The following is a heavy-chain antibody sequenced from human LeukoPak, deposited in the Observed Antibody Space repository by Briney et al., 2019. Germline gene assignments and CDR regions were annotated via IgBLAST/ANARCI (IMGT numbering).Heavy chain of an antibody. D-gene: IGHD3-10*02. V-gene: IGHV3-48*03. CDR1: GFTLSSYE. Sequence: GGSLRLSCTVSGFTLSSYEMSWIRQAPGKGLEWVSYISSSSSTIYYADSVKGRFTISRDNAKNSLYLQMNSLRAEDTAVYYCAELGITMIGGVWGKGTTVTISS. J-gene: IGHJ6*04. CDR2: ISSSSSTI. CDR3: AELGITMIGGV.